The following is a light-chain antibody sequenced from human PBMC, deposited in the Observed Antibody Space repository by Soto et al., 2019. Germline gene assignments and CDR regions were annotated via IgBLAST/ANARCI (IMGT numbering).Light chain of an antibody. J-gene: IGLJ2*01. CDR3: CSYAGSFTLL. V-gene: IGLV2-11*01. CDR2: DVS. Sequence: QSVLTQPRSVSGSPGQSVTISCTGTSSNVGGHNFVSWYRQEPGKAPKLMVYDVSKRPSGVPDRFSGSKSGNTASLTISGLQAEDEGDYYCCSYAGSFTLLFGGGTKLTVL. CDR1: SSNVGGHNF.